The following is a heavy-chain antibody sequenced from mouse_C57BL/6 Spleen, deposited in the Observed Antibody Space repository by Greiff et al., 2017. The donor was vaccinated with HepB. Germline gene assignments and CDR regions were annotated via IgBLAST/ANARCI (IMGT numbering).Heavy chain of an antibody. J-gene: IGHJ4*01. CDR2: SYWDDDK. D-gene: IGHD4-1*01. CDR3: DRSNWDAGMDY. V-gene: IGHV8-12*01. Sequence: QVTLKVSGPGILQSSQTLSLTCSFSGFSLSTSGMGLSWLRRPSGKGLEWLAHSYWDDDKRYNPSLKSRLTISKDTSRNQVFLKITMVDTADTATYDCDRSNWDAGMDYWGQGTSVTVSS. CDR1: GFSLSTSGMG.